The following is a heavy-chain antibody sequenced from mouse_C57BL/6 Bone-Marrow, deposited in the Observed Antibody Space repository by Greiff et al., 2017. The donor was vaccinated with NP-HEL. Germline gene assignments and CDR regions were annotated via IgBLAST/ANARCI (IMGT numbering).Heavy chain of an antibody. D-gene: IGHD2-4*01. Sequence: QVQLQQPGAELVKPGASVKMSCKASGYTFTSYWITWVQQRPGQGLEWIGDIYPGSGSTDYNETFKSKATLTVATSSRTPYMQLSTLTSEDSAVYYWARAGTVITTGAMDDWGQGTSVTVST. CDR1: GYTFTSYW. CDR3: ARAGTVITTGAMDD. V-gene: IGHV1-55*01. CDR2: IYPGSGST. J-gene: IGHJ4*01.